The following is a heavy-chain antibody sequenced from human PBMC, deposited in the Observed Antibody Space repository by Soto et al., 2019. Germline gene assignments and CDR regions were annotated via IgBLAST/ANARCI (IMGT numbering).Heavy chain of an antibody. CDR2: IYHSGST. CDR1: GGCISSSNW. D-gene: IGHD2-15*01. V-gene: IGHV4-4*02. Sequence: SETLSGTCAVSGGCISSSNWWSWVRQPPGKGLEWIGEIYHSGSTNYNPSLKSRVTISVDKSKNQFSLKLSSVTAADTAVYYCARVGGVYCSGGSCYFDYWGQGTLVTVSS. J-gene: IGHJ4*02. CDR3: ARVGGVYCSGGSCYFDY.